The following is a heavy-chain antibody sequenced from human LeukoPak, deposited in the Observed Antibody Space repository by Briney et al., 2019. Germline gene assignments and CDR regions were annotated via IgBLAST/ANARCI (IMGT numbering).Heavy chain of an antibody. V-gene: IGHV1-8*01. CDR2: MNPNSGNT. Sequence: ASVKVSCKASGYTFTSYDINWVRQATGQGLEWMGWMNPNSGNTGYAQKFQGRVTITRDTSASTAYMELSSLRSEDSAVYYCARDLNWYFDYWGQGTLVTVSS. CDR1: GYTFTSYD. D-gene: IGHD1-1*01. CDR3: ARDLNWYFDY. J-gene: IGHJ4*02.